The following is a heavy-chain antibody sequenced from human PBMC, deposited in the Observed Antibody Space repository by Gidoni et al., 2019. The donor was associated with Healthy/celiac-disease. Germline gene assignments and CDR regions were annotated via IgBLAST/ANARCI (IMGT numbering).Heavy chain of an antibody. J-gene: IGHJ4*02. CDR1: GYTFTSYA. CDR2: INAGNGNT. CDR3: ARAGCGGDCYPMWFDY. V-gene: IGHV1-3*01. Sequence: QVQLVQSGAEVKKPGASVKVSCKASGYTFTSYAMHWVRQAPGQRLEWMGWINAGNGNTKYSQKFQGRVTITRDTSASTAYMELSSLRSEDTAVYYCARAGCGGDCYPMWFDYGGQGTLVTVSS. D-gene: IGHD2-21*02.